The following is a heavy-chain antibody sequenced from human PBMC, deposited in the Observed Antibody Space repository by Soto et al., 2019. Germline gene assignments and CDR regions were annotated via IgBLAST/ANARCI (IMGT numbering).Heavy chain of an antibody. J-gene: IGHJ4*02. Sequence: PGGSLRLSCAASGFTFSTYAMSWVRQAPGKGLEWVSSIGGSGGSTYYADSVKGRFTISRDNPKNTLYLQMNSLRAEDTAVYYCAKARNYYDSSAYVYYFDYWGQGTLVTVS. V-gene: IGHV3-23*01. CDR2: IGGSGGST. CDR3: AKARNYYDSSAYVYYFDY. CDR1: GFTFSTYA. D-gene: IGHD3-22*01.